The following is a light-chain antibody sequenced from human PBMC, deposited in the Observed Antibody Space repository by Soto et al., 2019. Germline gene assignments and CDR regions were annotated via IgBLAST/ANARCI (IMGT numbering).Light chain of an antibody. CDR1: SSNIGAGYD. CDR2: GNS. Sequence: QSVLPQPHSVSGAPGQRVTISCTGSSSNIGAGYDVHGYQQLPGTAPKLLIYGNSNRPSGVPDRFSGSKSGTSASLAITGLQAEDEAEYYCQSYDSSLSGWVFGGGTKLTVL. CDR3: QSYDSSLSGWV. J-gene: IGLJ3*02. V-gene: IGLV1-40*01.